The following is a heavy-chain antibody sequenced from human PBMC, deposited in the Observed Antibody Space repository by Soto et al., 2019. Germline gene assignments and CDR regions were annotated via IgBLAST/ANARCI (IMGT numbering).Heavy chain of an antibody. V-gene: IGHV1-46*01. CDR3: ARDGTTVVTSHAFDS. D-gene: IGHD1-7*01. Sequence: SSVKVSCKASGYTFTSYYMHWVRQAPGQGLEWMGIINPSGGSTSYAQKFQGRVTMTRDTSTSTVYMELSSLRSEDTAVYYCARDGTTVVTSHAFDSWVQGTMVTVSS. J-gene: IGHJ3*02. CDR2: INPSGGST. CDR1: GYTFTSYY.